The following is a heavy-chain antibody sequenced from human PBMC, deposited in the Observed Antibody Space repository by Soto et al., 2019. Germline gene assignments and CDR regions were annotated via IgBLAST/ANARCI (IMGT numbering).Heavy chain of an antibody. CDR2: IYYSGST. D-gene: IGHD3-10*01. CDR1: GGSISRYY. CDR3: ARDPGSGSYYGWFDP. V-gene: IGHV4-59*01. Sequence: SETLSLTCTVSGGSISRYYWNWIRQLPGKGLEWIGYIYYSGSTNYNPSLKSRVTISVDTSKNQFSLKLSSVTAADTAVYYCARDPGSGSYYGWFDPWGQGTLVTVS. J-gene: IGHJ5*02.